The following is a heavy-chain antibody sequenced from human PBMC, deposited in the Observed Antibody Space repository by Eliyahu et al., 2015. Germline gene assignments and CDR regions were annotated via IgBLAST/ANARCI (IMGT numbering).Heavy chain of an antibody. Sequence: QVQLVQSGAEVKKPGSSVTVSCKASGGTFSSDAISWIRQAPGQGLEWMGTIIPIFGAANYEQRFQGRVTITADESTDTVSMEVNRLTSEDTALYYCARDIAVGTSYCFDDWGQGTLLTVSS. J-gene: IGHJ4*02. D-gene: IGHD6-19*01. CDR3: ARDIAVGTSYCFDD. CDR2: IIPIFGAA. V-gene: IGHV1-69*18. CDR1: GGTFSSDA.